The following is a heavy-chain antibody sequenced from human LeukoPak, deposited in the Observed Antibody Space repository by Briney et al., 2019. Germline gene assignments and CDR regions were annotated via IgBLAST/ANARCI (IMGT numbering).Heavy chain of an antibody. Sequence: PSETLSLTCTVSGYSISSGYYWGWIRQPPGKGLEWFGSIYHSGSTYYNPSLKSRVTISVDTSKNQFSLKLSSVTAADTAVYYCARESGISSTQFDYWGQGTLVTVSS. J-gene: IGHJ4*02. CDR3: ARESGISSTQFDY. CDR1: GYSISSGYY. CDR2: IYHSGST. V-gene: IGHV4-38-2*02. D-gene: IGHD2-2*01.